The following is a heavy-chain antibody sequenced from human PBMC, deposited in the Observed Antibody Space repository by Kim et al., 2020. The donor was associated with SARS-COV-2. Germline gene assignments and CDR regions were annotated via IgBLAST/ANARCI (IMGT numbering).Heavy chain of an antibody. D-gene: IGHD6-19*01. V-gene: IGHV3-74*01. CDR1: GFNFSHYW. CDR3: AREQDVAVAGRDFAS. J-gene: IGHJ4*01. CDR2: INSDGDGT. Sequence: GGSPRLSCEASGFNFSHYWMHWVRQRPGKGLQWVSHINSDGDGTRYADSVKGRFTISRDNAKNTVFLHLSSLGVEDTAVYFCAREQDVAVAGRDFASWG.